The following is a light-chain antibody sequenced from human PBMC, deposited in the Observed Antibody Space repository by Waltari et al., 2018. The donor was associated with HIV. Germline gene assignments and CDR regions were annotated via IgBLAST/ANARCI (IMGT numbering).Light chain of an antibody. CDR1: NRNIGFFNL. V-gene: IGLV2-14*01. CDR2: GVT. CDR3: NSYASDDTVV. Sequence: QSALTQPDSASGSPGPSLTISCTGPNRNIGFFNLVSWYRQYPGKAPQLILYGVTSRPSGIASRFSGSKSGNTASLTISGLQVDDEADYYCNSYASDDTVVFGGGTKLTVL. J-gene: IGLJ2*01.